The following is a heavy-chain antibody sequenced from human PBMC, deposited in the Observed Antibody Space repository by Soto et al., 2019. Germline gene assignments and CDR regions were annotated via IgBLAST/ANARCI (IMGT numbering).Heavy chain of an antibody. Sequence: QVQLVQSGAEVKKPGSSVKVSCKASGGTFSSYTISWVRQAPGQGLEWMGRIIPILGIANYAQKFQGRVTITADKYTSTAYMERSSLRSEDTAVYYCASPNPQRVSGFLFDYWGQGTLVTVSS. V-gene: IGHV1-69*02. CDR3: ASPNPQRVSGFLFDY. CDR1: GGTFSSYT. CDR2: IIPILGIA. D-gene: IGHD2-21*01. J-gene: IGHJ4*02.